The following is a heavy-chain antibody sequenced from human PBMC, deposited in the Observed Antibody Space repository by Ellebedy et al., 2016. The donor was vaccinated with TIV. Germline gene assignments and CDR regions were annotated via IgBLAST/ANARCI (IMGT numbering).Heavy chain of an antibody. CDR3: AREVVVVVLTVYSYDAMDV. J-gene: IGHJ6*02. D-gene: IGHD3-22*01. V-gene: IGHV4-39*07. CDR2: VFYSGSI. Sequence: MPSETLSLTCTLSGDSISSSSHYWGWIRQPPGKGLEWIGSVFYSGSINYNPSLKSRVTISVDTSKNQFSLKLSSVTAADTAVYYCAREVVVVVLTVYSYDAMDVWGQGTTVTVSS. CDR1: GDSISSSSHY.